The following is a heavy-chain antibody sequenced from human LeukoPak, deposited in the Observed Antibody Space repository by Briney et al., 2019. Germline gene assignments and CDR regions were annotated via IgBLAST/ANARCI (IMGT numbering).Heavy chain of an antibody. Sequence: SETLSLTCTVSGGSISSSFYYWGWIRQRPGKGLEWIGSIYYSGSTYYNPSLKSRVTISVDTSKNQFSLQLSSVTAADTAVFFCARLHYYDSSGNYYGANWFDSWGQRTLVTVSS. D-gene: IGHD3-22*01. V-gene: IGHV4-39*01. CDR1: GGSISSSFYY. J-gene: IGHJ5*01. CDR2: IYYSGST. CDR3: ARLHYYDSSGNYYGANWFDS.